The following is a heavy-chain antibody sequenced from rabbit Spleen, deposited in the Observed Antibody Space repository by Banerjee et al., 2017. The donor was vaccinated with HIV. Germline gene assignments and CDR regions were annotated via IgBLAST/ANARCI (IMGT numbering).Heavy chain of an antibody. CDR3: ARDGTGGSYFAL. CDR2: IDPVFGIT. CDR1: GFTLSSYY. Sequence: QLKESGGGLVQPGGSLKLSCKASGFTLSSYYMNWVRQAPGKGLEWIGYIDPVFGITYYANWVNGRFSISRENAQNTVFLQMTSLTAADTATYFCARDGTGGSYFALWGPGILVTVS. D-gene: IGHD8-1*01. V-gene: IGHV1S7*01. J-gene: IGHJ4*01.